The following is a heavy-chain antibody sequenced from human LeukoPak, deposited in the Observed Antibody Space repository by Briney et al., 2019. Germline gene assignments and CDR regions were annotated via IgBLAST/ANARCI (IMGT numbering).Heavy chain of an antibody. Sequence: SVKVSCKASGGTFSSYAISWVRQAPGQGLEWMGGIIPIFGTANYAQKFQGRVTITTDESTSTAHMELSSLRAEDTAVYYCASTPYDEIFRWYEDYWGQGTLVTVSS. CDR2: IIPIFGTA. V-gene: IGHV1-69*05. D-gene: IGHD6-13*01. CDR1: GGTFSSYA. J-gene: IGHJ4*02. CDR3: ASTPYDEIFRWYEDY.